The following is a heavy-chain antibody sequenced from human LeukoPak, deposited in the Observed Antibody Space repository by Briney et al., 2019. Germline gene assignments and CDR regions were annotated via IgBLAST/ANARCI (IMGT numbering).Heavy chain of an antibody. CDR2: IYSGGST. J-gene: IGHJ6*03. CDR3: ARDLPYYDFWSGLDYMDV. V-gene: IGHV3-66*02. D-gene: IGHD3-3*01. CDR1: GFTVSSNY. Sequence: GGSLRLSCAASGFTVSSNYMSWVRQAPGKGLEWVSVIYSGGSTYYADSVKGRFTISRDNSKNTLYLQMNSLRAEDTAVYCCARDLPYYDFWSGLDYMDVWGKGTTVTVSS.